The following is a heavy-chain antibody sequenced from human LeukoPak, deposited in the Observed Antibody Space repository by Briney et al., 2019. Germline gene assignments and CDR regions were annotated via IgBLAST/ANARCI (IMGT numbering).Heavy chain of an antibody. D-gene: IGHD3-3*01. Sequence: PGGSLRLSCAASGFTFSSYWMSWVRQAPGKGLEWVANIKQDGSEKYYVDSVKGRFTIPRDNAKNSLYLQMNSLRAEDTAVYYCARDLGYYDFWSGYYRGPYYFDYWGQGTLVTVSS. V-gene: IGHV3-7*01. CDR1: GFTFSSYW. J-gene: IGHJ4*02. CDR3: ARDLGYYDFWSGYYRGPYYFDY. CDR2: IKQDGSEK.